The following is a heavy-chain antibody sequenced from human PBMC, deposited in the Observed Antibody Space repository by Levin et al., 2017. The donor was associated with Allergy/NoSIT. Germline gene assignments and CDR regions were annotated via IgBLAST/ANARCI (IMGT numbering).Heavy chain of an antibody. Sequence: QSGGSLRLSCAVSGFTISEYAMAWVRQAPGKGLEWVSVITGGGFNTYYGDSVKGRFTVSRDDSKDTLYLDLNSVRAEDTAVYYCAKKQGGTSGFSFDVWGQGTMVTVSS. CDR3: AKKQGGTSGFSFDV. CDR2: ITGGGFNT. CDR1: GFTISEYA. V-gene: IGHV3-23*01. J-gene: IGHJ3*01. D-gene: IGHD1-1*01.